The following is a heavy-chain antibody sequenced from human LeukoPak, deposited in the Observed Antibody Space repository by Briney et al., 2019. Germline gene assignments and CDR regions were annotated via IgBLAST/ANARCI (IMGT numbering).Heavy chain of an antibody. CDR3: ARGPRSPGAYYFDY. J-gene: IGHJ4*02. Sequence: PSQTLSLTCTVSGGSISCGGYYWSWIRQHPGKGLEWIGYIYYSGSTYYNPSLKSRVTISVDTSKNQFSLKLSSVTAADTAVYYCARGPRSPGAYYFDYWGQGTLVTVSS. CDR1: GGSISCGGYY. CDR2: IYYSGST. V-gene: IGHV4-31*03.